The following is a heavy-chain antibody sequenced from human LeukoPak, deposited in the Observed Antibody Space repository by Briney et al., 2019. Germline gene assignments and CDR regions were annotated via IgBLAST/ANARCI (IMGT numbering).Heavy chain of an antibody. D-gene: IGHD3-3*01. Sequence: SETLSLTCTVSGGSISSGGYYWSWIRRHPGKGLEWIGYIYYSGSTYYNPSLKSRVTISVDTSKNQFSLKLSSVTAADTAVYYCARDRQDGGVVIPTGYWGQGTLVTVSS. CDR2: IYYSGST. J-gene: IGHJ4*02. V-gene: IGHV4-31*03. CDR3: ARDRQDGGVVIPTGY. CDR1: GGSISSGGYY.